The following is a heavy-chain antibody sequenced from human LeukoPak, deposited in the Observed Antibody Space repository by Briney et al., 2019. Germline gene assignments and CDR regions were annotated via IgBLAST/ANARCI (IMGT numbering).Heavy chain of an antibody. D-gene: IGHD2-8*01. CDR3: ARDIVLMVYAHIRYFDY. Sequence: PGGSLRLSCAASGFSVISNYMTWVRQAPGKGLEWVSLIFSGGTTYYADSVKGRFTISRDNAKNTLYLQMNSLRAEDTAVYYCARDIVLMVYAHIRYFDYWGQGTLVTVSS. V-gene: IGHV3-66*01. CDR2: IFSGGTT. J-gene: IGHJ4*02. CDR1: GFSVISNY.